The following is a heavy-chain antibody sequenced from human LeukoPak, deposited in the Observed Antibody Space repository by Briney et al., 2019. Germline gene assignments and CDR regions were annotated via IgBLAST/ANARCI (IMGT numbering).Heavy chain of an antibody. CDR2: IYYSGST. CDR3: ARRSQGCTFDY. V-gene: IGHV4-39*01. Sequence: SETLSLTCTVSGGSISSSSYYWGWIRQPPGKGLEWIGSIYYSGSTYYNPSLKSRVTISVDTSKNQFSPKLSPVTAADTAVYYCARRSQGCTFDYWGQGTLVTVSS. CDR1: GGSISSSSYY. D-gene: IGHD2-15*01. J-gene: IGHJ4*02.